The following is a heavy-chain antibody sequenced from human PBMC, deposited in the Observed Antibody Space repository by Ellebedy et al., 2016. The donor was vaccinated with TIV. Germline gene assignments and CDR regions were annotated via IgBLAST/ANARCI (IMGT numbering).Heavy chain of an antibody. Sequence: SQTLSLTCXVYGGSFSGYYWSWIRQPPGKGLEWIGEINHSGSTNYNPSLKSRVTISVDTSKNQFSLKLSSVTAADTAVYYCARHPYPYYYGSGGNWFDPWGQGTLVTVSS. CDR2: INHSGST. V-gene: IGHV4-34*01. CDR3: ARHPYPYYYGSGGNWFDP. J-gene: IGHJ5*02. CDR1: GGSFSGYY. D-gene: IGHD3-10*01.